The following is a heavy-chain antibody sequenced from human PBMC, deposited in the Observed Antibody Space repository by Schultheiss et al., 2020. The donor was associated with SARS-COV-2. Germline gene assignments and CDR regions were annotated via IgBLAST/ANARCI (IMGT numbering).Heavy chain of an antibody. CDR2: INPNSGGT. V-gene: IGHV1-2*02. D-gene: IGHD4-23*01. J-gene: IGHJ4*02. CDR1: GYTFTSYG. CDR3: ARDQRDYGGNSDFDY. Sequence: ASVKVSCKASGYTFTSYGISWVRQAPGQGLEWMGWINPNSGGTNYAQKFQGRVTMTRDTSISTAYMELSSLRSDDTAVYYCARDQRDYGGNSDFDYWGQGTLVTVSS.